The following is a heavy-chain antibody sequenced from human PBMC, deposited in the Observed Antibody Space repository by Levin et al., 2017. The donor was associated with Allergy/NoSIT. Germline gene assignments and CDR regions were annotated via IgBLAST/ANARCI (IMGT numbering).Heavy chain of an antibody. CDR1: GFTFSNAW. D-gene: IGHD3-22*01. V-gene: IGHV3-15*01. Sequence: GGSLRLSCAASGFTFSNAWMSWVRQAPGKGLEWVGRIKSKTDGGTTDYAAPVKGRFTISRDDSKNTLYLQMNSLKTEDTAVYYCTTDLDYYDSSGPNWYFDLWGRGTLVTVSS. J-gene: IGHJ2*01. CDR3: TTDLDYYDSSGPNWYFDL. CDR2: IKSKTDGGTT.